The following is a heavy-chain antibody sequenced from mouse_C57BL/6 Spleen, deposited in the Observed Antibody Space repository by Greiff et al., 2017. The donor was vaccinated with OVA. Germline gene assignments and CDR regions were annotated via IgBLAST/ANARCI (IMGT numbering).Heavy chain of an antibody. Sequence: QVQLQQPGAELVRPGSSVKLSCKASGYTFTSYWMHWVKQRPIQGLEWIGNIDPSDSETHYNQKFKDKATLTVDKSSSTAYMKLSSLTSEDSAVYYCLRGDYAMDYWGQGTSVTVSS. CDR3: LRGDYAMDY. J-gene: IGHJ4*01. CDR1: GYTFTSYW. CDR2: IDPSDSET. V-gene: IGHV1-52*01. D-gene: IGHD1-1*01.